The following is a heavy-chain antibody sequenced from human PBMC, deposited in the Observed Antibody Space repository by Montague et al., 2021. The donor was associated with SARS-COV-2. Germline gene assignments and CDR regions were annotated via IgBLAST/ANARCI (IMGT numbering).Heavy chain of an antibody. J-gene: IGHJ3*02. CDR1: GGSISSGKYY. CDR2: IYYSGST. CDR3: ARFPTSYYYDSKAAPATPDAFDI. Sequence: SETLSLTCTVSGGSISSGKYYWSWLRQPPGKGLEWIGSIYYSGSTYYNPSLKSRVTISVDTSKNQFSLKLSSVTAADTAVYYCARFPTSYYYDSKAAPATPDAFDIWGQGTMVTVSS. V-gene: IGHV4-39*01. D-gene: IGHD3-22*01.